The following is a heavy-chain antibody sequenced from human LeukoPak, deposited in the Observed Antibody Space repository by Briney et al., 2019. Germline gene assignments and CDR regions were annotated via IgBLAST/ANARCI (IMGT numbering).Heavy chain of an antibody. V-gene: IGHV1-46*01. CDR1: GYTFTSYY. J-gene: IGHJ5*02. CDR2: INPSGGST. Sequence: ASVKVSCKASGYTFTSYYMHWVRQAPGQGLEWMGIINPSGGSTSYAQKFQGRVTMTRDTSTSKVYMELSSLRSEDTAVYSCARVGLKAFDPWGQGTLVTVSS. CDR3: ARVGLKAFDP.